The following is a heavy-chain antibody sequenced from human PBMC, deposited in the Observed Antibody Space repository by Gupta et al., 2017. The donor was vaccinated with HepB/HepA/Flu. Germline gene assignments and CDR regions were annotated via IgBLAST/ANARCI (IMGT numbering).Heavy chain of an antibody. J-gene: IGHJ4*02. V-gene: IGHV3-23*01. Sequence: EVQLLQSGGGLVQPGGSLRLSCAASGFTFRSYAMNWVRQAPGKGLEWVSAISGNGGTMYYSDSVKGRFTISRDNSKNTLYLQMNSLRAEDTAVYYCAKDLGGLPGQPHYWGQGTLVTVSS. CDR1: GFTFRSYA. CDR2: ISGNGGTM. D-gene: IGHD2-15*01. CDR3: AKDLGGLPGQPHY.